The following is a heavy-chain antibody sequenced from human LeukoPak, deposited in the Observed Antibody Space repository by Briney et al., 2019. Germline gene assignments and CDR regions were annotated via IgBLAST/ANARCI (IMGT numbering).Heavy chain of an antibody. CDR1: GFTFSDYY. CDR3: AIPHGDFVY. CDR2: ISFDGSIK. J-gene: IGHJ4*02. D-gene: IGHD4-17*01. Sequence: PGGSLRLSCAASGFTFSDYYMSWIRQAPGKGLEWVSFISFDGSIKYYGVSVKGRFTISTDDSKNTLYLHMNSLRTEDTAVYFCAIPHGDFVYWGQGMLVTVSS. V-gene: IGHV3-30*02.